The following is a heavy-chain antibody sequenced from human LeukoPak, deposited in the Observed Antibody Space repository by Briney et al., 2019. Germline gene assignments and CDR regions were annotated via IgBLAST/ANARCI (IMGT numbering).Heavy chain of an antibody. J-gene: IGHJ4*02. Sequence: ESGGSLRLSCAASGFTFSSYGMHWVRQAPGKGLEWVAVIWYDGSNKYYADSVKGRFTISRDNSKNTLYLQMNSLRAEDTAVYYCARGLTFGGVIAPFDYRGQGTLVTVSS. CDR1: GFTFSSYG. CDR3: ARGLTFGGVIAPFDY. CDR2: IWYDGSNK. D-gene: IGHD3-16*02. V-gene: IGHV3-33*01.